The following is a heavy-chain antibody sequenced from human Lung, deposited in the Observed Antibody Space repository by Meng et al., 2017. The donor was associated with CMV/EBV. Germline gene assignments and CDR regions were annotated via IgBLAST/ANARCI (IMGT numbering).Heavy chain of an antibody. CDR2: IDPNTGNP. CDR1: RYTFTSYA. D-gene: IGHD5-24*01. CDR3: ARDSPLDGYSLLDY. Sequence: QGQRGQSGSELKQPGASVKVSCRPSRYTFTSYAINWVRQAPGQGPDWMGWIDPNTGNPTYDQGFTGRFVFSLDTSVSTAYLQINSLRADDTAVYYCARDSPLDGYSLLDYWGQGTLVTVSS. V-gene: IGHV7-4-1*02. J-gene: IGHJ4*02.